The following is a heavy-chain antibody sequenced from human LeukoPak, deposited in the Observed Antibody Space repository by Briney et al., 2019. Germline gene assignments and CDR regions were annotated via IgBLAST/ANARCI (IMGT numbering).Heavy chain of an antibody. Sequence: GGSLRLSCAASGFTFSSYDMHWVRQAPGKGLEWVAVISYDGSNNFYRDSVKGRFTISRDNSKNTLYLQMNGLRAEDTAVYFCARGGGSGWFNYFDFWGQGTLVTVSS. CDR1: GFTFSSYD. CDR2: ISYDGSNN. CDR3: ARGGGSGWFNYFDF. J-gene: IGHJ4*02. V-gene: IGHV3-30*03. D-gene: IGHD6-19*01.